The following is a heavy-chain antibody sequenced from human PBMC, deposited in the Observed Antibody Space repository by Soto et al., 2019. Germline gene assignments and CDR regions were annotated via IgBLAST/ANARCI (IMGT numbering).Heavy chain of an antibody. V-gene: IGHV4-31*03. CDR2: IYQNGDT. CDR3: ARGDSTVSSGFDY. J-gene: IGHJ4*01. Sequence: SETLSLTCTVSGGPFSSGGYYWSWIRQEPGKGLEWIGYIYQNGDTSYNPSLKSRVTISADTSKTQFSLKLSSVTAADTAVYYCARGDSTVSSGFDYWGHGMFGTVSS. D-gene: IGHD4-17*01. CDR1: GGPFSSGGYY.